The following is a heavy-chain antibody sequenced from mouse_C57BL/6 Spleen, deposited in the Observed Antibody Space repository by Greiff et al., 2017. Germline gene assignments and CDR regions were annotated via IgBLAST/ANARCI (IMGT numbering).Heavy chain of an antibody. CDR2: IDPETGGT. CDR1: GYTFTDYE. V-gene: IGHV1-15*01. CDR3: TRKLYYFDY. J-gene: IGHJ2*01. D-gene: IGHD4-1*01. Sequence: QVQLVESGAELVRPGASVTLSCKASGYTFTDYEMHWVKQTPVHGLEWIGAIDPETGGTAYNQKFKGKAILTADKSSSTAYMELRSLTSEDSAVYYCTRKLYYFDYWGQGTTLTVSS.